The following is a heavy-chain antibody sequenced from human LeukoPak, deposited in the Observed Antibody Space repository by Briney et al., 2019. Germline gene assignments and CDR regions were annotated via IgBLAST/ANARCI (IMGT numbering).Heavy chain of an antibody. V-gene: IGHV3-23*01. CDR3: AKDSLNCSSTSCYFN. J-gene: IGHJ4*02. Sequence: GGSLRLSCAASGFTFSSYAMSWVRQAPGKGLEWVSAISGSGGSTYYADSVKGRFTISRDNSKNTLYLQMNSLRAEDTAVYYCAKDSLNCSSTSCYFNWGRGTLVTVSS. CDR1: GFTFSSYA. D-gene: IGHD2-2*01. CDR2: ISGSGGST.